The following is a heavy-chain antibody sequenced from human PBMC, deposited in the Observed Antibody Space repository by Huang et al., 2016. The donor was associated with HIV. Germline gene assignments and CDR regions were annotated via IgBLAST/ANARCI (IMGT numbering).Heavy chain of an antibody. Sequence: QVQLHQWGAGLLKPSETLSLTCAVYGGSFSGYYWSWIRQPPGKGLEWIGEITHSGSTNYTPSLKSRVTISEETSKNQFSLKLSSVTAADTAVYYGARAPHYGSGSYYYWGQGTLVTVSS. V-gene: IGHV4-34*01. J-gene: IGHJ4*02. CDR2: ITHSGST. D-gene: IGHD3-10*01. CDR3: ARAPHYGSGSYYY. CDR1: GGSFSGYY.